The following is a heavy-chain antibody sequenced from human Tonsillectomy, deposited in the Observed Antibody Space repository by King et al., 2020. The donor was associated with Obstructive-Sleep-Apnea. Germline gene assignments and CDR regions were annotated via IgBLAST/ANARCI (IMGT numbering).Heavy chain of an antibody. CDR2: IYYSGST. CDR3: ARGDSSGCFDY. V-gene: IGHV4-39*07. CDR1: GGSLSSSRYY. J-gene: IGHJ4*02. D-gene: IGHD6-19*01. Sequence: QLQESGPGLVKPSETLSLTFTVSGGSLSSSRYYCGWIRQPPGKGVEWIWSIYYSGSTYYHPSLKSRVTISVDTSKNQFSLKLSSVTAADTAVYYCARGDSSGCFDYWGQGTLVTVSS.